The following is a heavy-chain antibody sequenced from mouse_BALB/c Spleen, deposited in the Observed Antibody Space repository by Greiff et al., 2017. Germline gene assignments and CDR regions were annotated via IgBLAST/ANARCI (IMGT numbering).Heavy chain of an antibody. V-gene: IGHV5-6*01. D-gene: IGHD2-2*01. CDR1: GFTFSSYG. CDR3: VKHDGYEGCFDC. Sequence: EVKLVESGGDLVKPGGSLKLSCAASGFTFSSYGLSWVRRTPDKRLEWVATISSGGSYTYYPDSVKGRFSISGDIAKNTLYLQMSSLKSEDTAMYYCVKHDGYEGCFDCWSKGTALTVAS. J-gene: IGHJ2*01. CDR2: ISSGGSYT.